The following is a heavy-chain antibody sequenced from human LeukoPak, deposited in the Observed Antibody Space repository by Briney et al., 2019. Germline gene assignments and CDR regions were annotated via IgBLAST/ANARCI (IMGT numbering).Heavy chain of an antibody. J-gene: IGHJ4*02. CDR1: GGSISISSYY. V-gene: IGHV4-39*01. D-gene: IGHD6-13*01. Sequence: SETLSLTCSVSGGSISISSYYWGWIRQSPGKGLEWIGSMYYSGSTYYNPSLKSRVTISVDKSKNQFSLKLSSVTAADTAVYYCATRSTSYSSGWYGGYYFDYWGQGSLVTVSS. CDR2: MYYSGST. CDR3: ATRSTSYSSGWYGGYYFDY.